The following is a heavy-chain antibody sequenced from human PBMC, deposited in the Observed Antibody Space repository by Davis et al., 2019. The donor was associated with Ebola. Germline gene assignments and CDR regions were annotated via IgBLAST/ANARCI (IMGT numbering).Heavy chain of an antibody. D-gene: IGHD5-12*01. CDR3: ARDRGYGFDY. Sequence: ASVKVSCKASGGTFSNYAINWVRQAPGQGLEWMGWISAYNGNTNYAQKLQGRVTMTTDTSTSTAYMELRSLRSDDTAVYYCARDRGYGFDYWGQGTLVTVSS. V-gene: IGHV1-18*01. J-gene: IGHJ4*02. CDR2: ISAYNGNT. CDR1: GGTFSNYA.